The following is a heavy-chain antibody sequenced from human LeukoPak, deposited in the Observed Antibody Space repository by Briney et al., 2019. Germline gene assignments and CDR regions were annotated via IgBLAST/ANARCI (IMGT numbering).Heavy chain of an antibody. CDR3: ARDKYCSSTSCYRGWFDP. CDR2: ISAYNGNT. J-gene: IGHJ5*02. D-gene: IGHD2-2*01. V-gene: IGHV1-18*01. Sequence: ASVKVSCKASGYTFSSYGISWVRQAPGQGLEWMGWISAYNGNTNYAQKLQGRVTMTTYTSTSTAYMELRSLRSDDTAVYYCARDKYCSSTSCYRGWFDPWGQGTLVTVSS. CDR1: GYTFSSYG.